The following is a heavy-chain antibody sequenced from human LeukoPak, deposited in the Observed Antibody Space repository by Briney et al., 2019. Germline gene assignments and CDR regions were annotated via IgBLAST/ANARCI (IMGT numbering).Heavy chain of an antibody. V-gene: IGHV4-59*01. CDR1: GGSISSYY. D-gene: IGHD1-1*01. CDR3: ARHGTSGTNLNWFDP. Sequence: SETLSLTCTVSGGSISSYYWSWIRQPPGKGLEWIGNIYDSGSTNYNPSLKSRVTISVDTSKNQFSLKLSSVTAADTAVYYCARHGTSGTNLNWFDPWGQGTLVTVSS. CDR2: IYDSGST. J-gene: IGHJ5*02.